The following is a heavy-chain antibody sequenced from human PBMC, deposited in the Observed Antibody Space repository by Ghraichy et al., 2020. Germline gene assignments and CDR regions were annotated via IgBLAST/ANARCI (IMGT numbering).Heavy chain of an antibody. CDR3: ARERAYWVGYFDL. CDR1: GFTFSSYS. CDR2: ISSSSSTI. Sequence: LSLTCAASGFTFSSYSMNWVRQAPGKGLEWVSYISSSSSTIYYADSVKGRFTISRDNAKNSLYLQMNSLRDEDTAVYYCARERAYWVGYFDLWGRGTLVTVSS. V-gene: IGHV3-48*02. D-gene: IGHD2-21*01. J-gene: IGHJ2*01.